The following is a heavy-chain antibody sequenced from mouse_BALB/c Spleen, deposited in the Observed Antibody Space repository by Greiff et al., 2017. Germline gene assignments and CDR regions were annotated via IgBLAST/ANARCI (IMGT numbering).Heavy chain of an antibody. CDR2: IYWDDDK. D-gene: IGHD2-14*01. CDR3: ARSGDRYDVGFAY. V-gene: IGHV8-12*01. J-gene: IGHJ3*01. CDR1: GFSLSTSGMG. Sequence: QVTLKESGPGILQPSQTLSLTCSFSGFSLSTSGMGVSWIRQPSGKGLEWLAHIYWDDDKRYNPSLKSRLTISKDTSRNQVFLKITSVDTADTATYYCARSGDRYDVGFAYWGQGTLVTVSA.